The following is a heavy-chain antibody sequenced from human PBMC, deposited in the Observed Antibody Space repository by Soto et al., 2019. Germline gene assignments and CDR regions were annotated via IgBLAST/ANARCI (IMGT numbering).Heavy chain of an antibody. V-gene: IGHV1-69*12. Sequence: QVQLVQSGAEVKKPGSSVKVSCKASGGTFSSYAISWVRQAPGQGLDWMGGIIPIFGTANYAQKFQGRVTIPADEYTSTAYMELSSLRSEDTAVYYCARDVGSFDWLFPAFDYWGQGTLVTVSS. CDR1: GGTFSSYA. D-gene: IGHD3-9*01. CDR3: ARDVGSFDWLFPAFDY. J-gene: IGHJ4*02. CDR2: IIPIFGTA.